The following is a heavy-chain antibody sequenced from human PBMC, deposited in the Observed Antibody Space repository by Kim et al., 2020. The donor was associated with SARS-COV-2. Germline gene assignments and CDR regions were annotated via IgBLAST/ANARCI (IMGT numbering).Heavy chain of an antibody. CDR2: INHSGST. D-gene: IGHD3-10*01. CDR1: GNSFSAYY. J-gene: IGHJ4*02. Sequence: SETLSLTCVVYGNSFSAYYWSWIRQPPGKGLEWIGEINHSGSTNYNPSLKSRVTISIDTSKNQFSLKLSSVTAADTAVYYCARGSGLWVRGVPPFGYWGQGTLVTVSS. CDR3: ARGSGLWVRGVPPFGY. V-gene: IGHV4-34*01.